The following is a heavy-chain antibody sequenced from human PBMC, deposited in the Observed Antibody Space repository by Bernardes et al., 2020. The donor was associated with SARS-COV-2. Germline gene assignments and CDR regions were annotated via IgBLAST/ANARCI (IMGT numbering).Heavy chain of an antibody. V-gene: IGHV3-23*01. D-gene: IGHD3-10*01. J-gene: IGHJ4*02. CDR1: GFISSDYG. CDR2: MIASGGTT. CDR3: ASQALYFGSGIPDY. Sequence: RESLRPSCAASGFISSDYGVTCVRQAPGKGLEWVSAMIASGGTTYHADSVTGRFTISRDNSKNTLYLQMDSLRVEDTAVYYFASQALYFGSGIPDYWGQGTLVTVSS.